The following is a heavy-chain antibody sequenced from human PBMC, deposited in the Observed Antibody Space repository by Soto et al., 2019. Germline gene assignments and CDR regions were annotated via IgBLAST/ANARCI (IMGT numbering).Heavy chain of an antibody. CDR2: IYYSGST. D-gene: IGHD3-3*01. CDR3: ASGPRLRFLEWLNDAFDI. J-gene: IGHJ3*02. V-gene: IGHV4-39*01. Sequence: QLQLQESGPGLVKPSETLSLTCTVSGGSISSSSYYWGWIRQPPGKGLEWIGSIYYSGSTYYNPSLKSRVTISVDTSKNQFSLKLSSVTAADTAVYYCASGPRLRFLEWLNDAFDIWGQGTMVTVSS. CDR1: GGSISSSSYY.